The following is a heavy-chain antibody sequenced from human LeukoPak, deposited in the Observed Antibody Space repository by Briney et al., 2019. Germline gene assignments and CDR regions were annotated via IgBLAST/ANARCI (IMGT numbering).Heavy chain of an antibody. J-gene: IGHJ4*02. CDR1: GFTFSDHY. CDR2: TRNKANSYTT. V-gene: IGHV3-72*01. D-gene: IGHD2-15*01. Sequence: GGSLRLSCAASGFTFSDHYMDWVRQAPGKGLEWVGRTRNKANSYTTEYAASVKGRFTISRDDSKNSLYLQMNSLKTEDTAVYYCARDKPRSGYSDLWGQGTLVTVSS. CDR3: ARDKPRSGYSDL.